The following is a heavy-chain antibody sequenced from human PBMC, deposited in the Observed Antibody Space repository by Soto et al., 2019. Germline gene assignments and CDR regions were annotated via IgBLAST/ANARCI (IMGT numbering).Heavy chain of an antibody. Sequence: QVQLFQSGGGVVQPGGSLRLSCAASGFTFSLYGMHWVRQAPGKGLEWVAVIWNDGSEKNYADSVKGRFTLSGDSSKNTLYLEMYSLRVEDTAVYYCARVGHNGYDLDFDYWGQGTLVTVSS. CDR1: GFTFSLYG. CDR2: IWNDGSEK. CDR3: ARVGHNGYDLDFDY. D-gene: IGHD5-12*01. V-gene: IGHV3-33*01. J-gene: IGHJ4*02.